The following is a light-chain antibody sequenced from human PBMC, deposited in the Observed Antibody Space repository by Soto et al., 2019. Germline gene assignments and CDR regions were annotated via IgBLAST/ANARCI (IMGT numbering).Light chain of an antibody. CDR1: QSVSSN. J-gene: IGKJ5*01. CDR2: GAS. Sequence: EIVITQSPATLSLSPRESAPLSCRATQSVSSNLAWYQQKPGQAPRLLIYGASTRATGVPARFSGSGSGTEFTLTISSLQSEDFAVYYCQQYNNWPRTFGQGTRLEIK. V-gene: IGKV3-15*01. CDR3: QQYNNWPRT.